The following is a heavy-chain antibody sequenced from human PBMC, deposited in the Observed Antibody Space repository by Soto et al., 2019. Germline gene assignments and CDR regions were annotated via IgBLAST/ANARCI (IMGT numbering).Heavy chain of an antibody. Sequence: ATRPTMVNAKKTLMMTCPFSGFSLNTSGVVVGWIRQPPGKALEWLALIFWNDDERYSPSLKSRLTITKDTSKNQVVLTMTNMDPVDTATYYCVHTGYSYDPGGYWGRGTLVTVSA. CDR1: GFSLNTSGVV. CDR3: VHTGYSYDPGGY. V-gene: IGHV2-5*01. CDR2: IFWNDDE. J-gene: IGHJ4*02. D-gene: IGHD5-18*01.